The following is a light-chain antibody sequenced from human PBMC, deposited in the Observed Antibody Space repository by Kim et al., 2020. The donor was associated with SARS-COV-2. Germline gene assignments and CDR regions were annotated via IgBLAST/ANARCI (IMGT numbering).Light chain of an antibody. V-gene: IGKV1-39*01. Sequence: DSITVTCRASQSISSFLNWYQLKPGKAPKLLIYASSNLQSGVPSRFSGRGSGTDFTLTISSLQPEDFATYFCQQSYIMPHTFGPGTKVDIK. CDR1: QSISSF. CDR2: ASS. J-gene: IGKJ3*01. CDR3: QQSYIMPHT.